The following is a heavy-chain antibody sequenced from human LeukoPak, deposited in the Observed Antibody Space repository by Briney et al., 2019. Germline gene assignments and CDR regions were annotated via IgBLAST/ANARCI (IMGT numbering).Heavy chain of an antibody. J-gene: IGHJ4*02. CDR2: ISGSGGST. V-gene: IGHV3-23*01. Sequence: GGSLRLSCAASGFTFSSYGMSWVRQAPGKGLEWVSAISGSGGSTYYADSVKGRFTISRDNSKNTLYLQMNSLRAEDTAVYYCAKDQTEVGATTGAQDYWGQGTLVTVSS. CDR3: AKDQTEVGATTGAQDY. D-gene: IGHD1-26*01. CDR1: GFTFSSYG.